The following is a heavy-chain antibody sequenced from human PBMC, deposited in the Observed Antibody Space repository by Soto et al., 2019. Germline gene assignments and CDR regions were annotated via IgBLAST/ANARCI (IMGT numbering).Heavy chain of an antibody. D-gene: IGHD3-22*01. Sequence: GGSLRLSCTASGFTFGDYAMSWFRQAPGKGLEWVGFIRSKAYGGTTEYAASVKGRFTISRDDSKSIAYLQMNGLKTEDTAVYYCTRAITMIVAAYGMDAWGQRTKVTVSS. CDR2: IRSKAYGGTT. CDR3: TRAITMIVAAYGMDA. J-gene: IGHJ6*02. V-gene: IGHV3-49*03. CDR1: GFTFGDYA.